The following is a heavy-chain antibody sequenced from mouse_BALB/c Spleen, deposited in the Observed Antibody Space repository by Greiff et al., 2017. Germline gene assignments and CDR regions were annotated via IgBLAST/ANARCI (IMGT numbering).Heavy chain of an antibody. CDR1: GYTFTDYY. D-gene: IGHD2-1*01. CDR3: ARSDGNYGGYYAMDY. CDR2: VNPYNGGT. Sequence: VQLQQSGPELVKPGASVKMSCKASGYTFTDYYMDWVKQSHGESFEWIGRVNPYNGGTSYNQKFKGKATLTVDKSSSTAYMELNSLTSEDSAVYYCARSDGNYGGYYAMDYWGQGTSVTVSS. J-gene: IGHJ4*01. V-gene: IGHV1-19*01.